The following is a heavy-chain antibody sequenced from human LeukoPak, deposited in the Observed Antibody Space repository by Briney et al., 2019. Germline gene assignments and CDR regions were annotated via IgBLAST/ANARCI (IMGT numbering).Heavy chain of an antibody. Sequence: ASVKVSCKASGYTFTSYGISWVRQAPGQGLEWVGWISAYNGNTNYAQKLQGRVTMTTDTSTSTAYMELRSLRSDDTAVYYCARLTTSGDYYYYGMDVWGQGTTVTVSS. J-gene: IGHJ6*02. CDR3: ARLTTSGDYYYYGMDV. CDR2: ISAYNGNT. V-gene: IGHV1-18*01. D-gene: IGHD1-1*01. CDR1: GYTFTSYG.